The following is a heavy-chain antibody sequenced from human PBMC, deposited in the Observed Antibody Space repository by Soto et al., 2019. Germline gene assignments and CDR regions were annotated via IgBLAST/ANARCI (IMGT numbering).Heavy chain of an antibody. CDR2: VDPSDSYT. D-gene: IGHD6-13*01. CDR1: GYSFTSYW. J-gene: IGHJ6*02. Sequence: PGESLKIACQGSGYSFTSYWVSWVRQMPGKGLEWMGRVDPSDSYTNYSPCFQGHVTISADKSISTTYLQCSILKASDTAMYSCESSSSGDSPLYYGMDVWGQGTTVTVSS. V-gene: IGHV5-10-1*01. CDR3: ESSSSGDSPLYYGMDV.